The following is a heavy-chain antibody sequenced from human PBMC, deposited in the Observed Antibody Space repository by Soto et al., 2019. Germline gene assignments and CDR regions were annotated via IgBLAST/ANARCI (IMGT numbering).Heavy chain of an antibody. Sequence: EVQLVETGGGLIQPGGSLRLSCAVSGFTVSSNYMSWVRQAPGKGLEWVSLFYRGGSRYYADSVRGRFAISRDNSKNILYLQMNNLRADDTAVYYCASLNPGSGGNSPYLDYWGQGTLVTVSS. CDR3: ASLNPGSGGNSPYLDY. V-gene: IGHV3-53*02. CDR2: FYRGGSR. J-gene: IGHJ4*02. D-gene: IGHD2-21*02. CDR1: GFTVSSNY.